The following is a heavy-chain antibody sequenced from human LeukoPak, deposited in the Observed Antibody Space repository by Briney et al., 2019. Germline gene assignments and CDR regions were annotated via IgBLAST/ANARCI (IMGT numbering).Heavy chain of an antibody. V-gene: IGHV3-43*02. Sequence: GGSLRLSCAAPGFIFDNYAIHWVRQAPGKGLEWVSLISGDGGSTFYADSVRGRFTISRENTRKSVSLQMSSLRSEDPALYYCARESETSGWYDYWGQGTLVPVSS. J-gene: IGHJ4*02. CDR2: ISGDGGST. CDR1: GFIFDNYA. D-gene: IGHD6-19*01. CDR3: ARESETSGWYDY.